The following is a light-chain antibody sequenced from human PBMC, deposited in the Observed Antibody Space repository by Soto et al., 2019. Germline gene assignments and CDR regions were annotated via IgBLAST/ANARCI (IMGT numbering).Light chain of an antibody. CDR1: QSILSSSNNKNY. CDR2: WAS. J-gene: IGKJ5*01. Sequence: DIVMTQSPDSLTVSLGERATINCKSSQSILSSSNNKNYLAWYQQKPGQPPKLLISWASTRDSGVPDRFSGSGSGATFTLTINSLQAEDVAVYYCQQYYNSPITFGQGTRLEIK. CDR3: QQYYNSPIT. V-gene: IGKV4-1*01.